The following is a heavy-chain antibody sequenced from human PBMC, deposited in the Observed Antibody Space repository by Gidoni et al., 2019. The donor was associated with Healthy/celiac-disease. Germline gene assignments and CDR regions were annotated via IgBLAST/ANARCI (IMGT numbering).Heavy chain of an antibody. D-gene: IGHD3-22*01. Sequence: QLQLVQSGSELKTPGASVQVSCKASGYTFTSYAMNWVRQATGQGLAWRGWINTNTGNPTYGQGFTGRFVFSLDTSVSTAYLQICSLKAEDTAVYYCAREDNYYDSSGYYRWFDPWGQGTLVTVSS. CDR3: AREDNYYDSSGYYRWFDP. V-gene: IGHV7-4-1*01. J-gene: IGHJ5*02. CDR1: GYTFTSYA. CDR2: INTNTGNP.